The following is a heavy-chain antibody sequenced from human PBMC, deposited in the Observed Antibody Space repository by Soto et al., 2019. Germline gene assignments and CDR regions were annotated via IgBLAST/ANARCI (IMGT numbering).Heavy chain of an antibody. J-gene: IGHJ4*02. CDR1: GGSISSSSYY. V-gene: IGHV4-39*01. CDR3: ARHTPAISISDH. CDR2: IYYSGST. D-gene: IGHD2-15*01. Sequence: QLQLQESGPGLVKPSETLSLTCTVSGGSISSSSYYWGWIRQPPGKGLEWIGSIYYSGSTYYNPSLNSRATISVDTSKNQFSLKLSSVTAADTAVYYCARHTPAISISDHWGQGTLVTVSS.